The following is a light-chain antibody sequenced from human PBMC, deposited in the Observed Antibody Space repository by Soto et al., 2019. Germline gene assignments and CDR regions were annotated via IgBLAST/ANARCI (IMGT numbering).Light chain of an antibody. CDR1: QGISSY. J-gene: IGKJ1*01. Sequence: AIRMTQSPSSLSACTGDRVTITCRASQGISSYLAWYQQKPGKAPKLLIYAASTLQSGVPSRFSGSGSGTDFTLTISCLQSEDFATYYCQQYYSYPPKFGQGTKVDIK. CDR2: AAS. CDR3: QQYYSYPPK. V-gene: IGKV1-8*01.